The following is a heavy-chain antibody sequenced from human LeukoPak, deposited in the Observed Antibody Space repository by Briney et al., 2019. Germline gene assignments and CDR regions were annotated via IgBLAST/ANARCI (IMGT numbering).Heavy chain of an antibody. CDR3: ASSATVAAPDAFDI. D-gene: IGHD6-19*01. Sequence: ASVTVSCKASGYTFTSYGISWVRQAPGQGLEWMGWISAYNGNTNYAQKLQGRVTMTTDTSTSTAYMELRSLRSDDTAVYYCASSATVAAPDAFDIWGQGTMVTVSS. V-gene: IGHV1-18*01. CDR2: ISAYNGNT. J-gene: IGHJ3*02. CDR1: GYTFTSYG.